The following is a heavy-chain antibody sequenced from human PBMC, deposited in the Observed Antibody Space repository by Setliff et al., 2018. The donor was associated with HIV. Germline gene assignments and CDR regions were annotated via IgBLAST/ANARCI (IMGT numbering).Heavy chain of an antibody. CDR2: INYSGGT. CDR3: ATHVLQFLEWLSHFDY. CDR1: GGSFSAYY. J-gene: IGHJ4*02. D-gene: IGHD3-3*01. Sequence: KPSETLSLTCAVYGGSFSAYYWSWIRQPPGKGLEWIGEINYSGGTNYIPSLKSRVTISVDTSKNQFSLKLSSVSAADTAVYYCATHVLQFLEWLSHFDYWGQGTLVTVSS. V-gene: IGHV4-34*01.